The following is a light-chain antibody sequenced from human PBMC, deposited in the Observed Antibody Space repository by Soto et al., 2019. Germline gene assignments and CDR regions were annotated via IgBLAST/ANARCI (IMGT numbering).Light chain of an antibody. Sequence: QSVLTQPASVSGSHGQSITISCTGTSSDVGGYNYVSWYQQHPGKAPKLMIYDVSNRPSGVSNRFSGSKSGNTASLTISGLQAEDEADYYCSSYTSSSTPYVFGTGTKVTVL. CDR1: SSDVGGYNY. CDR2: DVS. J-gene: IGLJ1*01. CDR3: SSYTSSSTPYV. V-gene: IGLV2-14*01.